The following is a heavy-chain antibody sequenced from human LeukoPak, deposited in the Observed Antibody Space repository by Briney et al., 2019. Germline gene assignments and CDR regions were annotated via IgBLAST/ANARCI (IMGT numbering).Heavy chain of an antibody. CDR3: ARGRNLWSGYVGPFYFDY. CDR2: IFYSEKT. Sequence: SETLSLTCTVSGGSISSGDHYWSWIRQHPGKGLEWMGYIFYSEKTYYNPSLKSRITISRDTSKNEISLNLSSVTAADTALYFCARGRNLWSGYVGPFYFDYWGQGTLVTVSS. V-gene: IGHV4-31*03. J-gene: IGHJ4*02. CDR1: GGSISSGDHY. D-gene: IGHD3-3*01.